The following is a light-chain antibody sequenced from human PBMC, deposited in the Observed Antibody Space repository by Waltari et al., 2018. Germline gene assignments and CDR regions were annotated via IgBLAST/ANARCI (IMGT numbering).Light chain of an antibody. CDR3: TAWDSSLNVWV. J-gene: IGLJ3*02. V-gene: IGLV10-54*04. Sequence: QAGLTQPPSVSKDLRQTATVTCTGNSNNVGYQGAAWLQQHQGHPPKPLSYRNNNRPSGVSERFSASRSGDTASLTITGLQAEDEADYYCTAWDSSLNVWVFGGGTRLTVL. CDR2: RNN. CDR1: SNNVGYQG.